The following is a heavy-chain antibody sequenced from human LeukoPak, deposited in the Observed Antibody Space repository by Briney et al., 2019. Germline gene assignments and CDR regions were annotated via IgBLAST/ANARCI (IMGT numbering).Heavy chain of an antibody. Sequence: GGSLRLSCAASGLHFSGTAMSWVRQAPGKGLEWVSAISHDGMNAYYADSVKGRFTISRDNSKKTVSLEMSSLTAADTGVYYCAKDGAQYSSGPECDPRGQGALVTGSP. J-gene: IGHJ5*02. CDR3: AKDGAQYSSGPECDP. D-gene: IGHD6-19*01. CDR2: ISHDGMNA. CDR1: GLHFSGTA. V-gene: IGHV3-23*01.